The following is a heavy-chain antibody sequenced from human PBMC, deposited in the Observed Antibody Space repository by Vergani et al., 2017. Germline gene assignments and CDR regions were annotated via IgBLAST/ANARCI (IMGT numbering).Heavy chain of an antibody. CDR2: IYYSGRT. D-gene: IGHD3-22*01. CDR3: ARSTYYYDSSGYYPYY. CDR1: GGSISSGDYY. J-gene: IGHJ4*02. V-gene: IGHV4-30-4*01. Sequence: QVQLQESGPGLVKPSQTLSLTCTVSGGSISSGDYYWSWIRQPPGKGLEWIGYIYYSGRTYYNPSLKSRVTISVDTSKNQFSLKLSSVTAADTAVYYCARSTYYYDSSGYYPYYWGQGTLVTVSS.